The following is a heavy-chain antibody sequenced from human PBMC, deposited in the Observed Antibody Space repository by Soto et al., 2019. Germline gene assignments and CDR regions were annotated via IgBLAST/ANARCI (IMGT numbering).Heavy chain of an antibody. CDR2: ISFDGNII. Sequence: GGSLRLSCAASEFSFSSYAMHWIRQAPGKGLEWVAVISFDGNIIHYADSVKGRFIISRDNSKNTLYLQMHSLSGEDTAVYYCARTFDTITYYFDYWGQGPLVTVSS. J-gene: IGHJ4*02. CDR1: EFSFSSYA. CDR3: ARTFDTITYYFDY. V-gene: IGHV3-30-3*01. D-gene: IGHD3-9*01.